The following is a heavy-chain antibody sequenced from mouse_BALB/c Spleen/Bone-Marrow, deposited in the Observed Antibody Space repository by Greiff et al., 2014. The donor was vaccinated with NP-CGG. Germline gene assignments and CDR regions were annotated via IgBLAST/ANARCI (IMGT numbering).Heavy chain of an antibody. Sequence: EVQLQQSGAELVKPGASVKLSCTTSGFNIKDTYIHWVKQRPEQGLEWIGRIDPANGNTKYDQEFQGKATITADTSSNTAYLHLSSLTSEDTAVYSCAHDAPFAYWGQGTLVTVSA. CDR2: IDPANGNT. D-gene: IGHD2-3*01. CDR1: GFNIKDTY. V-gene: IGHV14-3*02. J-gene: IGHJ3*01. CDR3: AHDAPFAY.